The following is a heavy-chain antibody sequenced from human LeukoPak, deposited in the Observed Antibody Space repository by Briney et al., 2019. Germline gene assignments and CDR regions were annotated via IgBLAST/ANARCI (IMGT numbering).Heavy chain of an antibody. CDR2: IIPIFGTA. CDR1: GGTFSSYA. D-gene: IGHD3-22*01. V-gene: IGHV1-69*13. Sequence: EASVKVSCKASGGTFSSYAISWVRQAPGQGLEWMGGIIPIFGTANYAQKFQGRVTITADESTSTAYMELSSLRSEDTAVYYCARDNDYYDSSGYYSYFDYWGQGTLVTVSS. CDR3: ARDNDYYDSSGYYSYFDY. J-gene: IGHJ4*02.